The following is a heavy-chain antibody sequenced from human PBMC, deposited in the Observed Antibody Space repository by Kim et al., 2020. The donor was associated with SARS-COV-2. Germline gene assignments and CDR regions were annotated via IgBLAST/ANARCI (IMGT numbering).Heavy chain of an antibody. Sequence: TSKAGAVTGSFTISGDNSEKTLYLEMNRLRAEDTAVYYCARVVGATACDYWGQGTLVTVSS. CDR3: ARVVGATACDY. D-gene: IGHD1-26*01. V-gene: IGHV3-74*01. J-gene: IGHJ4*02. CDR2: T.